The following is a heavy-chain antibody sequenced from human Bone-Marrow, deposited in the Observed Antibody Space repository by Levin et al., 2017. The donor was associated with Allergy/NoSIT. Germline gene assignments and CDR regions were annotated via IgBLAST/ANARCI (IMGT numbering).Heavy chain of an antibody. CDR2: ISAGGDQT. CDR1: GFTFSSYA. Sequence: HTGGSLRLSCEASGFTFSSYAMSWVRQAPGKGLEWVSGISAGGDQTFYADSVKGRFTISRDNSKNMVYLQMNSLRAEDTALYFCSDVMDAWGQGTSVSVSS. J-gene: IGHJ6*02. CDR3: SDVMDA. V-gene: IGHV3-23*01.